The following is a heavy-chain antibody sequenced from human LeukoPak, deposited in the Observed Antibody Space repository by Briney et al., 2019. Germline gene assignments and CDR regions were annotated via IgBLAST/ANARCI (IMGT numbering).Heavy chain of an antibody. D-gene: IGHD3-22*01. Sequence: GESLKISCKGSGYSFTSYWIGWVRQMPGKGLEWMGIIYPGDSDTTYSPSFQGQVTISADKSISTAYLQWSGLKASDTAMYYCARHPITRYYDSSGDPAAGPDYWGQGTLVTVSS. V-gene: IGHV5-51*01. CDR1: GYSFTSYW. CDR2: IYPGDSDT. J-gene: IGHJ4*02. CDR3: ARHPITRYYDSSGDPAAGPDY.